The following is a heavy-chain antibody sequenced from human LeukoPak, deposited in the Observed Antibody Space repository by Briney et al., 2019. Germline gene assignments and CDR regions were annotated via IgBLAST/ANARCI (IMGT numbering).Heavy chain of an antibody. D-gene: IGHD6-13*01. J-gene: IGHJ4*02. CDR1: GGSIGSYY. CDR2: IDYSGST. Sequence: PSETLSLTCTISGGSIGSYYWTWIRQPPGKGLEGIGYIDYSGSTNYTPSFKSRVTRSVDTSKNQFSLKLSSVTAADTAVYFCARHGGSWTFDYWGQGTLVTVTS. V-gene: IGHV4-59*08. CDR3: ARHGGSWTFDY.